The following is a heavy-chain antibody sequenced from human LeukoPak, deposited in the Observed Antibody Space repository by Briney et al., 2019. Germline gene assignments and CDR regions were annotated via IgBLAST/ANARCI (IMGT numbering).Heavy chain of an antibody. CDR2: ISWSSGSI. V-gene: IGHV3-9*01. J-gene: IGHJ4*02. CDR3: AKDNSRLTLTGYFDY. Sequence: PGGSLRLSCAASGFTFDDYAMHWVRQAPGKGLEWVSGISWSSGSIGYADSVKGRFTISRDNAKNSLYLQMNSLRAEDTALYYCAKDNSRLTLTGYFDYWGQGTLVTVSS. CDR1: GFTFDDYA. D-gene: IGHD3-9*01.